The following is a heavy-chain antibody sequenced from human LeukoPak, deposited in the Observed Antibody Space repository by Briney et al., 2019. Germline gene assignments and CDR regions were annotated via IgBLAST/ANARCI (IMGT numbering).Heavy chain of an antibody. D-gene: IGHD1-26*01. Sequence: GASVTVSFKASGYTFTSYGISWVRQAPGQGLEWMGWISAYNGNTNYAQKFQGRVTMTTDTSTSTAYMELRSLRSDGTAVYYCARDLDGSGRGLDYWGQGTLVTVSS. J-gene: IGHJ4*02. CDR3: ARDLDGSGRGLDY. V-gene: IGHV1-18*01. CDR2: ISAYNGNT. CDR1: GYTFTSYG.